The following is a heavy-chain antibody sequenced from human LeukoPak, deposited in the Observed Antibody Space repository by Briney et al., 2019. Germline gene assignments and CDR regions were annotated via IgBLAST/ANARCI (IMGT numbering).Heavy chain of an antibody. J-gene: IGHJ4*02. CDR2: IISSSGTI. D-gene: IGHD6-13*01. V-gene: IGHV3-48*01. Sequence: GGSLRLSCAASGFTFSSYSMNWVRQAPGKGLEWVSYIISSSGTIYYADSVKGRFTISRDNAKNSLYLQVNSLRPEDTAVYYCARGLNSGVGPAAYWGQGTLVTVSS. CDR3: ARGLNSGVGPAAY. CDR1: GFTFSSYS.